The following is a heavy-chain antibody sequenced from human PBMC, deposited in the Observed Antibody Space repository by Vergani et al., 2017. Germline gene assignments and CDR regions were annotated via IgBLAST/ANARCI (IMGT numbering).Heavy chain of an antibody. Sequence: EVQLVESGGGLVKPGGSLRLSCAASGFTFSSYSMNWVRQAPGKGLEWVSSISSSSSYIYYADSVKGRFTISRDNAKNSLYLQMNSLRAEDTAVYYCARRRIQLWHRNYYYYGMDVWGQGTTVTVSS. CDR2: ISSSSSYI. CDR1: GFTFSSYS. D-gene: IGHD5-18*01. J-gene: IGHJ6*02. V-gene: IGHV3-21*01. CDR3: ARRRIQLWHRNYYYYGMDV.